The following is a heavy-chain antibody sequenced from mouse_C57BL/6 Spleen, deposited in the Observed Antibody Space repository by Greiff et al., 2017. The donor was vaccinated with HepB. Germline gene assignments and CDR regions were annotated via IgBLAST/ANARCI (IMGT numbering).Heavy chain of an antibody. CDR2: ISSGSSTI. CDR1: GFTFSDYG. Sequence: EVQRVESGGGLVKPGGSLKLSCAASGFTFSDYGMHWVRQAPEKGLEWVAYISSGSSTIYYADTVKGRFTISRDNAKNTLFLQMTSLRSEDTAMYYCARMETALYYYAMDYWGQGTSVTVSS. CDR3: ARMETALYYYAMDY. D-gene: IGHD3-2*01. J-gene: IGHJ4*01. V-gene: IGHV5-17*01.